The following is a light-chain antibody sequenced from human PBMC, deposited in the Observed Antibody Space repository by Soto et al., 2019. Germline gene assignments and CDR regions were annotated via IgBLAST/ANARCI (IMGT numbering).Light chain of an antibody. V-gene: IGKV1-5*03. CDR2: KAS. Sequence: DIQMTQSPSTLSASVGDRVTITCRASQSISSWLAWYQQKPGKAPKLLIYKASSLESGVPSRFSGSGSGTEFTLTISSLQPDDFATYYFQQYNSYSITFGPGTKVDI. J-gene: IGKJ3*01. CDR1: QSISSW. CDR3: QQYNSYSIT.